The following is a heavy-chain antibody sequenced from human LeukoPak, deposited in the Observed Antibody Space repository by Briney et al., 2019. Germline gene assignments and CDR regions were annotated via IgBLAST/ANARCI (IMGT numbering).Heavy chain of an antibody. D-gene: IGHD1-26*01. V-gene: IGHV3-53*01. CDR3: VRTQPRSYLLDR. CDR1: ELSVSDNY. J-gene: IGHJ4*01. Sequence: PGGSLRLSCAASELSVSDNYMSWVRQAPGKGLEWVSILSCDGSNNYSDSVKGRFTISRDTSKNTLYLQMNSLRADDTAVYYCVRTQPRSYLLDRWGQGTLVTV. CDR2: LSCDGSN.